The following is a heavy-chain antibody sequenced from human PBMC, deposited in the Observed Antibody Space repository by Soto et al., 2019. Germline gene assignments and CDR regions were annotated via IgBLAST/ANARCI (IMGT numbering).Heavy chain of an antibody. J-gene: IGHJ6*02. CDR3: ARDLGLVLESSSSPLSYYGMDV. Sequence: QVQLVESGGGLVKPGGSLRLSCAASGFTFSDYYMNWIRQAPGKGLEWVSYITSSGRTTYYADSVKGRFTISRDNAKNSLELQMNSLRAEDTAVYYCARDLGLVLESSSSPLSYYGMDVWGQGTTVTVSS. D-gene: IGHD6-13*01. V-gene: IGHV3-11*01. CDR1: GFTFSDYY. CDR2: ITSSGRTT.